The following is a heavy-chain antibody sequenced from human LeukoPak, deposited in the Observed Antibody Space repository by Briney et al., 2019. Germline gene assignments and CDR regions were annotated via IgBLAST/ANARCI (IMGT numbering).Heavy chain of an antibody. J-gene: IGHJ4*02. CDR3: ARVYPPVRGHPYYFDY. V-gene: IGHV1-18*01. CDR2: ISAYNGNT. Sequence: ASVKVSCKASGYTFTSYGISWVRQAPGQGLEWMGWISAYNGNTNYAQKLQGRATMTTDTSTSTAYMELRSLRSDDTAVYYCARVYPPVRGHPYYFDYWGQGTLVTVSS. D-gene: IGHD3-10*02. CDR1: GYTFTSYG.